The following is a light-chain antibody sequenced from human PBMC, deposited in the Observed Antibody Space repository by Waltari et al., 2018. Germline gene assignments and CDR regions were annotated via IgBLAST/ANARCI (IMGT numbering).Light chain of an antibody. J-gene: IGKJ1*01. CDR3: MQSTQWPRT. Sequence: QSLINSDGNTYLNWFQQRPGQSPGRLIYKVSKRESGVPDRFSGSGSGTDFTLKISRVEAEDVGFYYCMQSTQWPRTFGQGTKVEIK. CDR2: KVS. V-gene: IGKV2-30*01. CDR1: QSLINSDGNTY.